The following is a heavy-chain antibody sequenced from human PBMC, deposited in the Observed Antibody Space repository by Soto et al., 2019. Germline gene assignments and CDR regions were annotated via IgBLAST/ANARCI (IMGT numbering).Heavy chain of an antibody. D-gene: IGHD1-26*01. J-gene: IGHJ4*02. CDR1: GFTFSSYA. V-gene: IGHV3-23*01. Sequence: EVQLLESGGGLVQPGGSLRLSCAASGFTFSSYAMSWVRQAPGKGLEWVSAISGSGGSTYYADSVKGRFTISRDNSKNTLYLQMNSLRAEDTAVYYCAKDREYLQLEWELLESTGYFDYWGQGTLVTVSS. CDR3: AKDREYLQLEWELLESTGYFDY. CDR2: ISGSGGST.